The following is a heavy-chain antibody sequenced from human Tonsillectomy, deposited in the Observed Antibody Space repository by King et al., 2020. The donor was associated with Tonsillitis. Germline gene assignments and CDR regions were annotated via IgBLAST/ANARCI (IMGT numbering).Heavy chain of an antibody. CDR1: GFTFSSYS. J-gene: IGHJ6*02. CDR2: ISSSSSYI. CDR3: ARDARSGDTAMVGGYYDYYGMDV. Sequence: GQLVQSGGGLVKPGGSLRLSCAASGFTFSSYSMNWVRQAPGKGLEWVSSISSSSSYIYYADSVKGRFTISRDNAKNSLYLQMNSLRAEDTAVYYCARDARSGDTAMVGGYYDYYGMDVWGQGTTVTVSS. V-gene: IGHV3-21*01. D-gene: IGHD5-18*01.